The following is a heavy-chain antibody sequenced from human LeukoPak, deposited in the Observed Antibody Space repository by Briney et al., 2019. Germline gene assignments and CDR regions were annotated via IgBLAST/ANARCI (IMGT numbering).Heavy chain of an antibody. J-gene: IGHJ5*02. V-gene: IGHV1-69*04. CDR3: AGKPYYGESDGDT. CDR1: GCTFTRYA. Sequence: SVKVSCKASGCTFTRYAITWVRQAPGQGLEWMGRMIPNRGIANYAQKFQGRVTVTADKSTSTAYMELSSLRSEDTAVYYCAGKPYYGESDGDTWGQRTLVTVSS. CDR2: MIPNRGIA. D-gene: IGHD4-17*01.